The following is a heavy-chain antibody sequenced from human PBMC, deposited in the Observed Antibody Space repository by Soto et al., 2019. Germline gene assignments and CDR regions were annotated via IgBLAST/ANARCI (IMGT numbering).Heavy chain of an antibody. V-gene: IGHV4-59*01. Sequence: SETLSLTCTVSGGSISSYYWSWIRQPPGKGLEWIGYIYYSGSTNYNPSLKSRVTISVDRSKNQFSLKLSSVTAADTAVYYCARDDRGYYGSGSYFPYYYGMDVCGQRTTVTVSS. D-gene: IGHD3-10*01. CDR2: IYYSGST. J-gene: IGHJ6*02. CDR1: GGSISSYY. CDR3: ARDDRGYYGSGSYFPYYYGMDV.